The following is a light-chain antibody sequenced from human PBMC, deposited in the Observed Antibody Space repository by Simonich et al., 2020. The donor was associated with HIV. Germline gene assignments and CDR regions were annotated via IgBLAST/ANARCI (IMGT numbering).Light chain of an antibody. Sequence: QSALTQPASVSGSPGQSITISCTGSSSDIGSYNIVSWYQKYPGKAPKLIIYEGTKRPSGVSSRFSGSKSGNTASLTISGLQAEDETDYYCSSYVGNGTYVVFGGGTKLTVL. CDR3: SSYVGNGTYVV. V-gene: IGLV2-23*01. CDR2: EGT. J-gene: IGLJ2*01. CDR1: SSDIGSYNI.